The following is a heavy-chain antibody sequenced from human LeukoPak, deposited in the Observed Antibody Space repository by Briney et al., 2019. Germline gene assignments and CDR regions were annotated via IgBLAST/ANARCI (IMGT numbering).Heavy chain of an antibody. CDR3: ARDPDGSDAYFDY. V-gene: IGHV3-21*01. J-gene: IGHJ4*02. Sequence: GGSLRLSCAASGFTFDDYDMSWVRQAPGKGLEWVSSITSGSSYIYYAGSVKGRFTISRDNAKNSLYLQMNSLRAEDTAVYYCARDPDGSDAYFDYWGQGTLVTVSS. CDR2: ITSGSSYI. D-gene: IGHD5-24*01. CDR1: GFTFDDYD.